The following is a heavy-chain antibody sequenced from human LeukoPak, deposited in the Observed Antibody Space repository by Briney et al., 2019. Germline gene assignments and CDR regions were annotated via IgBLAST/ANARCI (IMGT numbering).Heavy chain of an antibody. D-gene: IGHD3-22*01. J-gene: IGHJ4*02. CDR1: GFTFSSYG. CDR2: IWYDGSNK. CDR3: ARGVYYYDSSGSRDPYYFDY. V-gene: IGHV3-33*01. Sequence: GGSLRLSCAASGFTFSSYGMHWVRQAPGKGLEWVAVIWYDGSNKYYADSVKGRFTISRDNSKNTLYLQMNSLRAEDTAVYYCARGVYYYDSSGSRDPYYFDYWGQGTLVTVSS.